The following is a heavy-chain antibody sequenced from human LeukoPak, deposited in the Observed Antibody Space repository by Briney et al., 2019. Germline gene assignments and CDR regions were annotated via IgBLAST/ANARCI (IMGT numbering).Heavy chain of an antibody. J-gene: IGHJ4*02. CDR2: VTGRGGST. V-gene: IGHV3-23*01. CDR1: GSTFSNYA. D-gene: IGHD3-9*01. Sequence: GRSLRLSCVASGSTFSNYAMSWVRQAPGKRLEWVSAVTGRGGSTYYADSVKGRFTISRDNSRNTLFLQMNSLRAEDTAIYYCAKWGDFDILTGYYVSDFWGQGTLVTVSS. CDR3: AKWGDFDILTGYYVSDF.